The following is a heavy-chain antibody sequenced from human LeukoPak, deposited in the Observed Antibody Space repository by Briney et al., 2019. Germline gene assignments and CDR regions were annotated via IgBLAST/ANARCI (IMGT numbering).Heavy chain of an antibody. CDR2: IIPILGIA. Sequence: SVKVSCKASGGTFSSYAISWVRQAPGQGLEWMGRIIPILGIANYAQKFQGRVTITADKSTSTAYMELSSLRSEDTAVYYCARAFVATRERSYYFDYWGQGTLVTVSS. CDR3: ARAFVATRERSYYFDY. D-gene: IGHD5-12*01. CDR1: GGTFSSYA. V-gene: IGHV1-69*04. J-gene: IGHJ4*02.